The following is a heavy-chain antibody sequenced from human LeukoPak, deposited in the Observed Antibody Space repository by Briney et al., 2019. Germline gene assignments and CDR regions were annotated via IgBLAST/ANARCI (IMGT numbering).Heavy chain of an antibody. J-gene: IGHJ4*02. CDR1: GYTFTSYG. CDR3: ARSNPTDYGGNRDY. CDR2: IIPILGIA. D-gene: IGHD4-23*01. V-gene: IGHV1-69*04. Sequence: SVKVSCKASGYTFTSYGISWVRQAPGQGLEWMGRIIPILGIANYAQKFQGRVTITADKSTSTAYMELSSLRSEDTAVYYCARSNPTDYGGNRDYWGQGTLVTVSS.